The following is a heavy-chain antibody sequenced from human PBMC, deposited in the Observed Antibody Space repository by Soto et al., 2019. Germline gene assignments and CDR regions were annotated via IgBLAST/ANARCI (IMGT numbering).Heavy chain of an antibody. D-gene: IGHD6-19*01. Sequence: PGGSLRLSCAASGFTFSSSWMHWVRQAPGKGLVWVSRINSGASTTNYADSVKGRFTISRDNAKNTLYLQMDSLTAEDTAVYYCARGPGGWFGYDYWGQGTLVTVSS. V-gene: IGHV3-74*01. J-gene: IGHJ4*02. CDR3: ARGPGGWFGYDY. CDR1: GFTFSSSW. CDR2: INSGASTT.